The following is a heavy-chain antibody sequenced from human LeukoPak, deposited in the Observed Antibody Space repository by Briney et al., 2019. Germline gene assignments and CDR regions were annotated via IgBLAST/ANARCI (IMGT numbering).Heavy chain of an antibody. D-gene: IGHD6-13*01. V-gene: IGHV1-3*01. J-gene: IGHJ6*04. Sequence: ASVKVSCKASGYTFTGYAMHWVRQAPGQRLEWMGWINAGNGNTKYSQKFQGRVTITRDTSASTAYMELSSLRSEDTAAYYCARGGTLYSSSWDTFYYYGMDVWGKGTTVTVSS. CDR3: ARGGTLYSSSWDTFYYYGMDV. CDR1: GYTFTGYA. CDR2: INAGNGNT.